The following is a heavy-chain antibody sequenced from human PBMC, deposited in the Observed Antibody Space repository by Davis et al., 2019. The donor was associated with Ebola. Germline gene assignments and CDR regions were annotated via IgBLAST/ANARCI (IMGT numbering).Heavy chain of an antibody. CDR1: GFIFGSYE. Sequence: GGSLRLSCAASGFIFGSYEMIWVRQAPGKGLEWVSYISDRGLTKYYSDSVKGRFTISRDNAENSLYLEMNSLRAEDTAIYYCAREADSGGFRFDYWGRGILVTVTP. V-gene: IGHV3-48*03. CDR3: AREADSGGFRFDY. CDR2: ISDRGLTK. J-gene: IGHJ4*02. D-gene: IGHD5-12*01.